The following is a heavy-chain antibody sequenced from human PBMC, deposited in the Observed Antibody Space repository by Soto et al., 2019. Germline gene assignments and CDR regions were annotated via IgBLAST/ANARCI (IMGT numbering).Heavy chain of an antibody. Sequence: PGGSLRLSCAASGFTFSDYAMSWVRQAPGKGLEWVSGLGGSNSDTHYAASVEGRFTVSRDNSRSTLFLQMNSLRVEDTAVYYCAKDKVDHNSVWDTFDIWGQGTMVTVSS. J-gene: IGHJ3*02. CDR1: GFTFSDYA. D-gene: IGHD2-15*01. CDR3: AKDKVDHNSVWDTFDI. CDR2: LGGSNSDT. V-gene: IGHV3-23*01.